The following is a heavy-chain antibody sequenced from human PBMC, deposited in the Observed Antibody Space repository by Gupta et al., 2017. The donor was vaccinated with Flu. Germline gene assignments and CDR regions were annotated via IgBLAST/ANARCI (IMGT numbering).Heavy chain of an antibody. Sequence: EVQLVESGGGLVKPGGSLRLSCAASGFTFSSYSMNWVRQAPGKGLEWVSSISSSSSYIYYADSVKGRFTISRDNAKNSLYLQMNSLRAEDTAVYYCARGSKDLQDYGDYEVVVRIYYFDYWGQGTLVTVSS. CDR3: ARGSKDLQDYGDYEVVVRIYYFDY. CDR2: ISSSSSYI. D-gene: IGHD4-17*01. J-gene: IGHJ4*02. V-gene: IGHV3-21*01. CDR1: GFTFSSYS.